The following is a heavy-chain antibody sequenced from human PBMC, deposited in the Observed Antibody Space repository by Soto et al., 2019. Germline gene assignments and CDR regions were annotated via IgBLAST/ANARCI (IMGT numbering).Heavy chain of an antibody. V-gene: IGHV3-74*01. CDR1: GFTFSSYW. CDR2: INSDGSST. J-gene: IGHJ4*02. CDR3: ATAKLLLPWLFDY. Sequence: GGSLRLSCAASGFTFSSYWMHWVRQAPGKGLVWVSRINSDGSSTSYADSVKGRFTISRDNAKNTLFLQMNSLRAEDTAVYYCATAKLLLPWLFDYWGQGTLVTV. D-gene: IGHD2-15*01.